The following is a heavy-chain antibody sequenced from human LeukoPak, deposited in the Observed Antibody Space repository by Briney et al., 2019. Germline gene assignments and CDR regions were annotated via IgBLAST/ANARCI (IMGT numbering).Heavy chain of an antibody. Sequence: KPSETLSLTCAVYGGSFSGHYWSWIRQPPGKGLEWIGEINHSGSTNYNPSLKSRVTISVDTSKNQFSLKLSSVTAADTAVYYCARKASGYDYSWFDPWGQGTLVTVSS. CDR1: GGSFSGHY. CDR2: INHSGST. CDR3: ARKASGYDYSWFDP. V-gene: IGHV4-34*01. J-gene: IGHJ5*02. D-gene: IGHD5-12*01.